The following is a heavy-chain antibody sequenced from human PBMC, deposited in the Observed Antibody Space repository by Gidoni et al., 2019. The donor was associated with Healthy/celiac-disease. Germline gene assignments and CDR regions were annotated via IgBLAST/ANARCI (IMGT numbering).Heavy chain of an antibody. CDR1: GGSISSGGYY. J-gene: IGHJ4*02. CDR3: ARLLSIRGYSYGYADY. V-gene: IGHV4-31*03. CDR2: IYYSGST. D-gene: IGHD5-18*01. Sequence: PGLVKPPQTLSLTCTVSGGSISSGGYYWSWIRQHPGKGLEWIGYIYYSGSTYYNPSLKSRVTISVDTSKNRFSLKLSSVTAADTAVYYCARLLSIRGYSYGYADYWGQGTLVTVSS.